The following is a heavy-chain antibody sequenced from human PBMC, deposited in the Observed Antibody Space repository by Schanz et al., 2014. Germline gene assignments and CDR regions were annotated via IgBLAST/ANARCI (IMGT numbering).Heavy chain of an antibody. V-gene: IGHV3-11*04. CDR3: ARAHGNNWYGKGLDY. D-gene: IGHD1-1*01. CDR1: GFTFSDYY. J-gene: IGHJ4*02. CDR2: IDGKSTTV. Sequence: QVQLVESGGGLVKPGGSLRLSCAASGFTFSDYYMSWIRQAPGKGLEWVSYIDGKSTTVYYADSVKGRFTISRDNSKNTLYLQMNSLRAEDTAVYFCARAHGNNWYGKGLDYWGQGTQVTVSS.